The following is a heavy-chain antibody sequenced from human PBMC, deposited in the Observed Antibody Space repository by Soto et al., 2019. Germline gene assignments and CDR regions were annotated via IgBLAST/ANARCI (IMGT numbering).Heavy chain of an antibody. J-gene: IGHJ4*02. V-gene: IGHV4-30-4*01. CDR1: GGSISSGDYF. CDR3: ARGSGYWHDIFDY. D-gene: IGHD3-22*01. CDR2: IYYTGNT. Sequence: SETLSLTCTVSGGSISSGDYFWNRIRQPPGKGLEWIGSIYYTGNTYYSPSLKSRVTISVDTSKNQFSLKLNSVTAADTAVYYCARGSGYWHDIFDYWGQGSLVTVSS.